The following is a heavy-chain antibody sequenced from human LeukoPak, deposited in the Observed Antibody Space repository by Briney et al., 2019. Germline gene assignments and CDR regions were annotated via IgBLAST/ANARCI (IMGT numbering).Heavy chain of an antibody. CDR1: GFTFSSYG. CDR2: IWYDGSNK. Sequence: GGSLRLSCAASGFTFSSYGMHWVRQASGKGLEWVAVIWYDGSNKYYADSVKGRFTISRDNSKNTLYLQMNSLRAEDTAVYYCARDGDSGSYSNWGQGALVTVSS. V-gene: IGHV3-33*01. J-gene: IGHJ4*02. D-gene: IGHD1-26*01. CDR3: ARDGDSGSYSN.